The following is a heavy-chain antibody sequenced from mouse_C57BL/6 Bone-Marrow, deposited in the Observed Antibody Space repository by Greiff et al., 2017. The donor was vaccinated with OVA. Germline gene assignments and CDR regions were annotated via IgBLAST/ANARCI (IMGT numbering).Heavy chain of an antibody. CDR2: ISYSGST. V-gene: IGHV3-1*01. CDR3: AREKSYYYGFFDY. CDR1: GYSITSGYD. J-gene: IGHJ2*01. D-gene: IGHD1-1*01. Sequence: EVQLQQSGPGMVKPSQSLSLTCTVTGYSITSGYDWHWIRHFPGNKLEWMGYISYSGSTNYNPSLKSRISITHDTSKNHFFLKLNSVTTEDTATYYCAREKSYYYGFFDYWGQGTTLTVSS.